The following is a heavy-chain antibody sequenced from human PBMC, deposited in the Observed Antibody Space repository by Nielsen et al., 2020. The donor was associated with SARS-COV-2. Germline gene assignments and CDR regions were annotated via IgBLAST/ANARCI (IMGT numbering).Heavy chain of an antibody. CDR1: GFTFSAYA. CDR2: VSGDVAHTT. J-gene: IGHJ6*02. CDR3: AKVRSGWYARYYYYGMDV. D-gene: IGHD6-19*01. V-gene: IGHV3-23*01. Sequence: GESLKISCAASGFTFSAYAMIWVRQAAGKGLEWVSAVSGDVAHTTYYADSVKGRFTISRDNSKNTLYLQMNSLRAEDTAVYYCAKVRSGWYARYYYYGMDVWGQGTTVTVSS.